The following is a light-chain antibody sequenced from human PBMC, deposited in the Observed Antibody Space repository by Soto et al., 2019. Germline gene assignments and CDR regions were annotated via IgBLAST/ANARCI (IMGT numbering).Light chain of an antibody. CDR3: QQYYSTLPT. CDR2: RAS. J-gene: IGKJ1*01. Sequence: DIVMTQSPDSLAVSLGERATINCKSSQSVLYSSNNKNYLAWYQQKPGQPPKLLIYRASTRESGVPDRFSGRGSGTDFTLTISSLQAEDGAVYYCQQYYSTLPTFGQGTKVDIK. CDR1: QSVLYSSNNKNY. V-gene: IGKV4-1*01.